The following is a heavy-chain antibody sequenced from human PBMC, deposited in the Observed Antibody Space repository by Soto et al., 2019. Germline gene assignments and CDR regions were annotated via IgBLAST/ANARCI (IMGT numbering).Heavy chain of an antibody. J-gene: IGHJ4*02. CDR3: ASPRYSFGTSGYYHFHY. CDR1: GDFISNTTYY. CDR2: IYFSGSGTS. V-gene: IGHV4-39*01. Sequence: SETLSLTCSVSGDFISNTTYYFAWVRQAPGKGLEWVGSIYFSGSGTSHYNTSLKSRGSISVDTSKNQFYLKLKSVNAADTAVYSCASPRYSFGTSGYYHFHYWRQGTRVTVSS. D-gene: IGHD3-22*01.